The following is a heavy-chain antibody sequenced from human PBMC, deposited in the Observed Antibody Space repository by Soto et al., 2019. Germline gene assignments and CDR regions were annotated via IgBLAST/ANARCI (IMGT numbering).Heavy chain of an antibody. CDR2: VYYSGST. CDR1: SGSISSYY. V-gene: IGHV4-59*12. Sequence: SETLSLTCSVSSGSISSYYWSWIQQPPGKGLEWIGYVYYSGSTNYNPSLKSRVTISIDTSKNQFSLKLSSVTAADTAVYYCARARSMWLRPPGIAVAGTRYQLSFDYWGQGTLVTVSS. CDR3: ARARSMWLRPPGIAVAGTRYQLSFDY. J-gene: IGHJ4*02. D-gene: IGHD6-19*01.